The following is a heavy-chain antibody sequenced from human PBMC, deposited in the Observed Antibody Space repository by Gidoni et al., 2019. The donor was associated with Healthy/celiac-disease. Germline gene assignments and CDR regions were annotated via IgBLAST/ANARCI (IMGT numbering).Heavy chain of an antibody. CDR3: ARDRGRYYYYYGMDV. V-gene: IGHV3-21*01. Sequence: EVQLVESGGGLVKPGGSLRLSCAASGFTFSSYSMNWVRQAPGKGLEWFSSISSSSSYIYYADSVKGRFTISRDNAKNSLYLQMNSLRAEDTAVYYCARDRGRYYYYYGMDVWGQGTTVTVSS. CDR1: GFTFSSYS. D-gene: IGHD3-10*01. J-gene: IGHJ6*02. CDR2: ISSSSSYI.